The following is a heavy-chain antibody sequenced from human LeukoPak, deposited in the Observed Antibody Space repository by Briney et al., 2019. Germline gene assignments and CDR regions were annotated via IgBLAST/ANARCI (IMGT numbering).Heavy chain of an antibody. V-gene: IGHV4-39*01. CDR2: DYYSGST. D-gene: IGHD1-26*01. Sequence: SETLSLTCTVSGGSIRGSSDYWGWIRQSPGKGLEWIGSDYYSGSTYYNQSLKNRVSISVDTSKNQFHLRLTSVTAAATAVYYCARNESVLGTTGLNDFFDDWGQGTLVTVSS. J-gene: IGHJ4*02. CDR1: GGSIRGSSDY. CDR3: ARNESVLGTTGLNDFFDD.